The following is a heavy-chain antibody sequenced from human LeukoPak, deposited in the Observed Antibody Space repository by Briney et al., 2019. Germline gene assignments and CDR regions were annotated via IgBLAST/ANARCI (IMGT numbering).Heavy chain of an antibody. Sequence: DPSETLSLTCTVSGYSICSGYYWGWIRRPPGKGLEWIGSIYHSGSTYYNPSLKSRVTISVDTSKHQFSLKLSSVTAADTAVYYCAREGAFDIWGQGTMVTVSS. CDR1: GYSICSGYY. CDR2: IYHSGST. CDR3: AREGAFDI. J-gene: IGHJ3*02. V-gene: IGHV4-38-2*02.